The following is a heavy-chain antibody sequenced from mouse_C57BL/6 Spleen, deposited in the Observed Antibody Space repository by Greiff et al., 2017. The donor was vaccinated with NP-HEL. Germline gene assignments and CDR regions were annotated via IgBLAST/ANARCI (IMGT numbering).Heavy chain of an antibody. D-gene: IGHD2-4*01. Sequence: EVKLMESGGGLVKPGGSLKLSCAASGFTFSDYGMHWVRQAPEKGLEWVAYISSGSSTIYYADTVKGRFTISRDNAKNTLFLQMTSLRSEDTAMYYCAGDYDEAWFAYWGQGTLVTVSA. CDR1: GFTFSDYG. V-gene: IGHV5-17*01. J-gene: IGHJ3*01. CDR3: AGDYDEAWFAY. CDR2: ISSGSSTI.